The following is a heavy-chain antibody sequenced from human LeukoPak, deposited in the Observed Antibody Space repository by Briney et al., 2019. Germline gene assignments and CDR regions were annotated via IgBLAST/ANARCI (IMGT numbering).Heavy chain of an antibody. D-gene: IGHD2-21*02. V-gene: IGHV3-23*01. J-gene: IGHJ4*02. CDR3: AGSLAYCGGDCRLGNY. CDR2: ITDSGGSI. CDR1: GFTFSSFA. Sequence: PGGSLRLSCAASGFTFSSFAMSWVRQAPGKGLEWVSAITDSGGSIYYADSVKGRFTISRDNSKNTLYLLMNSLRAEDTAVYYCAGSLAYCGGDCRLGNYWGQGTLVTVSS.